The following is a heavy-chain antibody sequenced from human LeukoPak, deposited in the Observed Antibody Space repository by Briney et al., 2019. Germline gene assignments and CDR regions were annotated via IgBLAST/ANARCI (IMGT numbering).Heavy chain of an antibody. CDR1: GFTFSSYA. Sequence: GGSLRLSCAASGFTFSSYAMSWVRQAPGKGLEWVSAISGGGGSTYYADSVKGRFTISRDNSKNTLYLQMNSLRAEDTAVYYCAKDLGRLRFLEWLLFGFDYWGQGTLVTVSS. CDR3: AKDLGRLRFLEWLLFGFDY. J-gene: IGHJ4*02. V-gene: IGHV3-23*01. D-gene: IGHD3-3*01. CDR2: ISGGGGST.